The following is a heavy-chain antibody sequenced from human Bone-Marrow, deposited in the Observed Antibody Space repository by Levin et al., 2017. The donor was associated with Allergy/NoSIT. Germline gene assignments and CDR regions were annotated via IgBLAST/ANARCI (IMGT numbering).Heavy chain of an antibody. CDR1: GFPFRSYG. D-gene: IGHD3-22*01. J-gene: IGHJ4*02. V-gene: IGHV3-30*18. Sequence: PGLSLLLSFSSSGFPFRSYGMHWVRQAPGKGLEWVAVISYDGSSQSYIDSVKGRFTISRDNSKNTLYLQMNSLRAEDTAVYFCGKDYDSSGYYITADYWGQGTLVTASS. CDR2: ISYDGSSQ. CDR3: GKDYDSSGYYITADY.